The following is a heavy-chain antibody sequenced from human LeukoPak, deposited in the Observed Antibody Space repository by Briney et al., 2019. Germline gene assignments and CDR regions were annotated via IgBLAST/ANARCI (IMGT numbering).Heavy chain of an antibody. V-gene: IGHV1-18*04. CDR1: GYTFTSYG. CDR2: ISAYNGNT. J-gene: IGHJ5*02. Sequence: ASVKVSCKASGYTFTSYGISWVRQAPGQGLEWMGWISAYNGNTNYAQKLLGRVTMTTDTSTSTAYMELRSLRSDDTAVYYCARDRGYGSGSYPPLNWFDPWGQGTLVTVSS. D-gene: IGHD3-10*01. CDR3: ARDRGYGSGSYPPLNWFDP.